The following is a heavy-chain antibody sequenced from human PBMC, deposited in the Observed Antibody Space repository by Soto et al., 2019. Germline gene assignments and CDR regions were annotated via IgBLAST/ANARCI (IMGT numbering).Heavy chain of an antibody. J-gene: IGHJ6*02. CDR3: ARGLSVTNTLYYYYARDG. CDR2: INHSGRT. D-gene: IGHD2-8*01. CDR1: GGSFSRYF. Sequence: SETLSLTCAVYGGSFSRYFWNWIRQPPGKGLEWIGEINHSGRTNYNPSLKSRVTISVDTSKNQFSLKLSSVTAADTAVYYCARGLSVTNTLYYYYARDGWGQGTTGTVAS. V-gene: IGHV4-34*01.